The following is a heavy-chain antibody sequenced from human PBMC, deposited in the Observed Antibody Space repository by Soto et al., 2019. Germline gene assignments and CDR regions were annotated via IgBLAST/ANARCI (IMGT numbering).Heavy chain of an antibody. Sequence: QVQLVESGGGVVQPGRSLRLSCAASGFNLINYAMHWVRQAPGKGLEWVAVISYDGDNKYYADSVKGRFTVSRDNXKXXLYRQLNSLRVEDTARYYCARVPDKSGSKEGDFDSWGQGTLVAVSS. CDR1: GFNLINYA. J-gene: IGHJ4*02. CDR2: ISYDGDNK. D-gene: IGHD3-10*01. CDR3: ARVPDKSGSKEGDFDS. V-gene: IGHV3-30-3*01.